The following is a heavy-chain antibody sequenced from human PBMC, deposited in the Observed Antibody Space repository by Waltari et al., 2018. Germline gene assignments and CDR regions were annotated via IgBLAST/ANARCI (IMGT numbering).Heavy chain of an antibody. CDR3: ATGGWGFYLDH. CDR2: ISSTGTYT. Sequence: EVQLVESGGGLVKPGGSLRLSCAASGFTFSSYNMNWVRQAPGKGLEVVSSISSTGTYTHYADSVKGRFTISRDNAKNSLYLQMNSLRDEDTAVYYCATGGWGFYLDHWGLGTLVSFSS. J-gene: IGHJ4*02. CDR1: GFTFSSYN. V-gene: IGHV3-21*01. D-gene: IGHD7-27*01.